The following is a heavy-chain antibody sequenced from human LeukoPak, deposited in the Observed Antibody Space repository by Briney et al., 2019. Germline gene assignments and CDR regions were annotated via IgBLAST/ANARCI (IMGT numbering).Heavy chain of an antibody. J-gene: IGHJ6*02. CDR2: LNPHSGGT. V-gene: IGHV1-2*02. Sequence: ASVKVSCEASGYTLSDYYIYWLRQSPGQGLEWLGWLNPHSGGTNYAQQFQGRVTLARETSISTAYMELTTLTSDDTAIYYCARGHRIINGLDVWGQGTTVIVSS. CDR3: ARGHRIINGLDV. D-gene: IGHD1-14*01. CDR1: GYTLSDYY.